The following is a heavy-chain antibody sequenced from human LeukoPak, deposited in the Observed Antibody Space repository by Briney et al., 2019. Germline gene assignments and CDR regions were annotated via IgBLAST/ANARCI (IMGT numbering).Heavy chain of an antibody. CDR2: ISSSSSYI. V-gene: IGHV3-21*01. CDR3: ARATVGATDY. Sequence: GGSLRLSCAASGFTFSSYSMNWVRQAPGKGLEWVSSISSSSSYIHYADSVKGRFTISRDNAKNSLYLQMNSLRAEDTAVYYCARATVGATDYWGQGTLVTVSS. D-gene: IGHD1-26*01. J-gene: IGHJ4*02. CDR1: GFTFSSYS.